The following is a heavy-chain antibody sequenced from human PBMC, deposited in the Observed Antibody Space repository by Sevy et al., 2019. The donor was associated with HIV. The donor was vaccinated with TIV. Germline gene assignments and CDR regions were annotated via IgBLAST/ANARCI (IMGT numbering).Heavy chain of an antibody. D-gene: IGHD3-22*01. CDR2: ICGSGGST. CDR1: GFTFSSYA. V-gene: IGHV3-23*01. Sequence: GGSLRLSCAASGFTFSSYAMSWVRQAPGKGLEWVSVICGSGGSTYYADSVKGRFTISRDNSKNTLYLQMNSLRAEDTAVYYCANDYDSIRFAGGFDIWGQGTMVTVSS. CDR3: ANDYDSIRFAGGFDI. J-gene: IGHJ3*02.